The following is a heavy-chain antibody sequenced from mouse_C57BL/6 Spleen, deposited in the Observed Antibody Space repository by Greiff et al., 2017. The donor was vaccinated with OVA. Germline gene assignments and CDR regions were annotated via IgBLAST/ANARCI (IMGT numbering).Heavy chain of an antibody. CDR1: GFSLTSYA. J-gene: IGHJ2*01. CDR3: ARTYYSNYPYYFDY. V-gene: IGHV2-9-1*01. D-gene: IGHD2-5*01. Sequence: QVQLQQSGPGLVAPSQSLSITCTVSGFSLTSYAISWVRQPPGKGLEWLGVIWTGGGTNYNSALKSRLSISKDNSKSQVFLKMNSLQTDDTARYYCARTYYSNYPYYFDYWGQGTTLTVSS. CDR2: IWTGGGT.